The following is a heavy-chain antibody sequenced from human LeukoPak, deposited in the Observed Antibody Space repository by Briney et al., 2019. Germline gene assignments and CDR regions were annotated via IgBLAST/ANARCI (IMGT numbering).Heavy chain of an antibody. Sequence: KPSETLSLTCTVSGGSISSSSYYWGWIRQPPGKGLEWIGSIYYSGSTYYNASLKSRVTISVDTSKNQFSLKLSSVTAADTAVYYCARRRRGSGFDYWGPGTLVTVSS. CDR2: IYYSGST. J-gene: IGHJ4*02. CDR1: GGSISSSSYY. D-gene: IGHD3-3*01. CDR3: ARRRRGSGFDY. V-gene: IGHV4-39*01.